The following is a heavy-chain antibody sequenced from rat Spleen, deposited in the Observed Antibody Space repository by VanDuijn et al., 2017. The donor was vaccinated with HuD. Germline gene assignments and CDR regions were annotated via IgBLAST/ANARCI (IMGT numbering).Heavy chain of an antibody. CDR3: ARHGTIALYYWYFDF. V-gene: IGHV5-7*01. Sequence: EVRLVESGGDLVRPGRSLKLSCAASGFTFSDYNMAWVRQAPKKGLEWVATISYDGSSTYYRDSVKGRFTISRDNAKSTLYLQMDSLRSEDTATYYCARHGTIALYYWYFDFWGPGTMVTVSS. CDR2: ISYDGSST. J-gene: IGHJ1*01. D-gene: IGHD1-2*01. CDR1: GFTFSDYN.